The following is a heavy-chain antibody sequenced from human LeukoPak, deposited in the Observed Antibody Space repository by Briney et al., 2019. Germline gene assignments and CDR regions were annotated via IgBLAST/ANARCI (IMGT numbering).Heavy chain of an antibody. CDR1: GFTFGSYW. J-gene: IGHJ4*02. V-gene: IGHV3-74*01. Sequence: GGSLRLSCAASGFTFGSYWMHWVRQAPGKGLVWVSRINSDGSSTSYADSVKGRFTISRDNARNTLYLQMNSLRAEDTAVYYCARVRGPYGSGSYAYFDYWGQGTLVTVSS. CDR2: INSDGSST. CDR3: ARVRGPYGSGSYAYFDY. D-gene: IGHD3-10*01.